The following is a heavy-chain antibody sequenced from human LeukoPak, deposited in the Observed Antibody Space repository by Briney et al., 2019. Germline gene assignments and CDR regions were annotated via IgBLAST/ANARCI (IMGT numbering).Heavy chain of an antibody. Sequence: GRSLRLSCAASGFTFSSYAMHWVRQAPGKGLEWVAVISYDGSNKYYADSVKGRFTISRDNSKNTLYLQMNSLRAEDTAVYYCARDRGISYDYYYYHGMDVWGQRTTVTVSS. J-gene: IGHJ6*02. CDR3: ARDRGISYDYYYYHGMDV. D-gene: IGHD3-16*01. CDR2: ISYDGSNK. V-gene: IGHV3-30-3*01. CDR1: GFTFSSYA.